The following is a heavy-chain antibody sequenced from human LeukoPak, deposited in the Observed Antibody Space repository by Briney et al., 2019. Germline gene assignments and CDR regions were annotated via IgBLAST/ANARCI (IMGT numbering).Heavy chain of an antibody. Sequence: GSLRLSCAASGFTFSSYAMSWVRQAPGKGLEWVSAFSGSGGSTYYADSVKGRFTISRDNSKNTLYRQMNSLRAEDTAVYYCAKGEMSLWFGESYYYYMDVWGKGTTVTVSS. V-gene: IGHV3-23*01. J-gene: IGHJ6*03. D-gene: IGHD3-10*01. CDR2: FSGSGGST. CDR3: AKGEMSLWFGESYYYYMDV. CDR1: GFTFSSYA.